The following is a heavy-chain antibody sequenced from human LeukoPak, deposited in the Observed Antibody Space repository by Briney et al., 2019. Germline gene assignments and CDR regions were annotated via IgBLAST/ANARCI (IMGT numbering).Heavy chain of an antibody. Sequence: SETLSLTCTVSGGSMKNYYWSWIRQSPGKGLEWIAYINDNGHSCYNPSLESRVTISADTSKTHFSLRLRSVTAADTAVYYCARESAACVRGSFSDYWGQGILVTVSS. CDR3: ARESAACVRGSFSDY. J-gene: IGHJ4*02. CDR2: INDNGHS. V-gene: IGHV4-59*12. D-gene: IGHD3-10*01. CDR1: GGSMKNYY.